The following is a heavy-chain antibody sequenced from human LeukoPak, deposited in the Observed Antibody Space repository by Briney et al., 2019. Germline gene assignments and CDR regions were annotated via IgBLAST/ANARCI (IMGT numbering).Heavy chain of an antibody. Sequence: ASVKVSCKASGHTFTNYGASWVRQAPGQGLEWMGWISGYNGYTNYAQKFQFRVTMTTDTSTSTAYMELRSLTSDDTAVYYCARDKAVTTELTQYFHHWGQGTLVTVSS. V-gene: IGHV1-18*01. J-gene: IGHJ1*01. D-gene: IGHD4-11*01. CDR1: GHTFTNYG. CDR2: ISGYNGYT. CDR3: ARDKAVTTELTQYFHH.